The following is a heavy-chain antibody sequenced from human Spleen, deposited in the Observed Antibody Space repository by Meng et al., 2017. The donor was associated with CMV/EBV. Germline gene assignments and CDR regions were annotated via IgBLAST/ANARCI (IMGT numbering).Heavy chain of an antibody. CDR3: VRDIGYDSSLYFYNWHFDL. J-gene: IGHJ2*01. D-gene: IGHD3-22*01. CDR1: FEDFV. V-gene: IGHV3-20*03. Sequence: FEDFVMSWVRHVPGKGLEWVSGIIWNGAGTSYADSVKGRFSISRDNAKKTLFLQMDSLTAEDTAVYFCVRDIGYDSSLYFYNWHFDLWGRGTLVTVS. CDR2: IIWNGAGT.